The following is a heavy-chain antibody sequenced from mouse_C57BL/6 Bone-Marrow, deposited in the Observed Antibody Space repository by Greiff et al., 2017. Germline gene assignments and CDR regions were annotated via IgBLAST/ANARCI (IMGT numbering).Heavy chain of an antibody. V-gene: IGHV5-4*03. CDR1: GFTFSSYA. CDR3: ARAPLYGSSYGYFDV. CDR2: ISDGGRYT. D-gene: IGHD1-1*01. J-gene: IGHJ1*03. Sequence: EVMLVESGGGLVKPGGSLKLSCAASGFTFSSYAMSWVRQTPEKRLEWVATISDGGRYTYYPDNVKGRFTISRDNSKNNLYLQMSQLKSEDTAMYYWARAPLYGSSYGYFDVWGTGTTVTVAS.